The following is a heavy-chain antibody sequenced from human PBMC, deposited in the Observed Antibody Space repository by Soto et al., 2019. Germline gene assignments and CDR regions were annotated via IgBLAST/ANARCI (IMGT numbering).Heavy chain of an antibody. V-gene: IGHV1-2*02. CDR3: AREATTGYLDY. D-gene: IGHD4-4*01. J-gene: IGHJ4*02. CDR2: MHPSSGGT. Sequence: GASVKVSCKPSGYSFSAQYIFWVRQAPGQGLEWMGWMHPSSGGTNFAQEFEGRVTLTRDTSLSTAYMELSGLKSDDTAVYYCAREATTGYLDYWGQGTLVTVS. CDR1: GYSFSAQY.